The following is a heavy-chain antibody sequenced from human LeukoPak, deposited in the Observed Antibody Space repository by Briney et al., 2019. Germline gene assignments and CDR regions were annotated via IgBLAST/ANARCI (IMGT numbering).Heavy chain of an antibody. CDR1: GFTVSSNY. CDR3: AKGFYYGGSSDLSSFDI. D-gene: IGHD4-23*01. CDR2: FSGSGDTT. Sequence: GGSLRLSCAASGFTVSSNYMSWVRQAPGKGLEWVSGFSGSGDTTDYADSVKGRFTISRDNSKNTLYLQMNSLRAEDTAVYHCAKGFYYGGSSDLSSFDIWGQGTMVTVSS. V-gene: IGHV3-23*01. J-gene: IGHJ3*02.